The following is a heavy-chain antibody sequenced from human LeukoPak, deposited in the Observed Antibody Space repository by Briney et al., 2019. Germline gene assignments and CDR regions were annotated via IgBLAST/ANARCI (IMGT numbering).Heavy chain of an antibody. J-gene: IGHJ4*02. CDR2: IRYDGSNK. V-gene: IGHV3-30*02. CDR1: GFTFSSYG. CDR3: ARSRIAAAGTLDY. Sequence: GGSLRLSCAASGFTFSSYGIHWVRQAPGKGLEWVAFIRYDGSNKYHADSVKGRFTISRDNSKNTVYLQMNSLRAEDTAVYYCARSRIAAAGTLDYWGQGTLVTVSS. D-gene: IGHD6-13*01.